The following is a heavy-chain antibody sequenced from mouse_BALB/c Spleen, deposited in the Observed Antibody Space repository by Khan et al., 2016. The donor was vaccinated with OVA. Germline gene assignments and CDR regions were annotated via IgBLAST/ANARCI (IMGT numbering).Heavy chain of an antibody. CDR3: YRRAYDHDREGLDY. D-gene: IGHD2-14*01. J-gene: IGHJ4*01. CDR2: VSTGGSYT. V-gene: IGHV5-6*01. Sequence: EVELVESGGDLVTPGGSLKLSCAASGFTFSTYGMSWVRQTPDKRLEWVATVSTGGSYTYYPDIVKGRFTISRDNAKNTLYLQMSGLKSEDTAMFYCYRRAYDHDREGLDYWGQGTSVNGS. CDR1: GFTFSTYG.